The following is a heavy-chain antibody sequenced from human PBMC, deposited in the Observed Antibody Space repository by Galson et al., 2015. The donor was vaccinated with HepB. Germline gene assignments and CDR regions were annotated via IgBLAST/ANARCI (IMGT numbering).Heavy chain of an antibody. CDR3: AREITGTTLFSPAGFELDGMDV. CDR2: TYYRSKWYN. CDR1: GDSVSSNSAA. Sequence: CAISGDSVSSNSAAWNWIRQSPSRGLEWLGRTYYRSKWYNDYAVSVKSRITINPDTSKNQVSLQLNSVTPEDTAVYYCAREITGTTLFSPAGFELDGMDVWGQGTTVTVSS. J-gene: IGHJ6*02. V-gene: IGHV6-1*01. D-gene: IGHD1-20*01.